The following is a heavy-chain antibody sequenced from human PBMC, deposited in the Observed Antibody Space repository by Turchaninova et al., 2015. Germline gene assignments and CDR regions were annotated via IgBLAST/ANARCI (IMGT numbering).Heavy chain of an antibody. J-gene: IGHJ4*02. CDR3: ARRYFEY. CDR2: IKQEGSVK. V-gene: IGHV3-7*03. Sequence: EVQLVESGGDLVQPGGSLRLSCAASGFTFGNYWMHWVRQAPGRGLGWVANIKQEGSVKYYVDSVKCRFTISRDNAKNSLYLQMNSLRAEYTAVYYCARRYFEYWGQGTLVTVSS. CDR1: GFTFGNYW.